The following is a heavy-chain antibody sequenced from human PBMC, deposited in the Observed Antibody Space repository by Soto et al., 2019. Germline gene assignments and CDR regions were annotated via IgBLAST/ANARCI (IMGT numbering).Heavy chain of an antibody. CDR1: GGSFSCYY. V-gene: IGHV4-34*01. D-gene: IGHD3-22*01. CDR3: ARDRSSGYYLGAWFDP. J-gene: IGHJ5*02. CDR2: INHSGST. Sequence: PSETLSLTCAVYGGSFSCYYWSWIRQPPGKGLEWIGEINHSGSTNYNPPLKSRVTISVDTSKNQFSLKLSSVTAADTAVYYCARDRSSGYYLGAWFDPWGQGTLVTVSS.